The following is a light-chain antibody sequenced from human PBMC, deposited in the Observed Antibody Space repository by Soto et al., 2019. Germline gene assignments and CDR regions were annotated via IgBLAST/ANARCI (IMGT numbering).Light chain of an antibody. CDR1: QSISNH. Sequence: DIQMTQSPSSLSASVRDRITITCRASQSISNHLNWYQQKPGKGPNLLIYKASSLQGGVPSRFSGSRSGTDFTLTISSLQPEDFATYFCQQGKSLPTTFGGGTKVDIK. CDR3: QQGKSLPTT. J-gene: IGKJ4*01. V-gene: IGKV1-39*01. CDR2: KAS.